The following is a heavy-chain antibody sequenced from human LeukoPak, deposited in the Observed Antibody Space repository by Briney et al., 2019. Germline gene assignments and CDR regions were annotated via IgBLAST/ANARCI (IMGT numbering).Heavy chain of an antibody. Sequence: PGGSLRLSCAASGFTFSSYSMNWVRQAPGKGLEWVSGINWNGGSTGYADSVKGRFTISRDNAKNSLYLQMNSLRAEDTALYYCARDPGGDYYDSSGYHYYFDYWGQGTLVTVSS. CDR1: GFTFSSYS. D-gene: IGHD3-22*01. CDR2: INWNGGST. V-gene: IGHV3-20*04. J-gene: IGHJ4*02. CDR3: ARDPGGDYYDSSGYHYYFDY.